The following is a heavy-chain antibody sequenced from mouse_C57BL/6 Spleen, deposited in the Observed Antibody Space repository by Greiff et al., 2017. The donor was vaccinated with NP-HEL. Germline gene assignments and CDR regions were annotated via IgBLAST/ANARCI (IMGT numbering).Heavy chain of an antibody. CDR3: ARFYDSSLYYAMDY. CDR2: INPYNGGT. Sequence: EVQLQQSGPVLVKPGASVKMSCKASGYTFTDYYMNWVKQSHGKSLEWIGVINPYNGGTSYNQKFKGKATLTVDKSSSTAYMELNSLTSEDSAVYYCARFYDSSLYYAMDYWGQGTSVTVSS. V-gene: IGHV1-19*01. D-gene: IGHD1-1*01. J-gene: IGHJ4*01. CDR1: GYTFTDYY.